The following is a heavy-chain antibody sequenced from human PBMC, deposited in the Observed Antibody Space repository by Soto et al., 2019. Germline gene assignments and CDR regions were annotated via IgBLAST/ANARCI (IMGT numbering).Heavy chain of an antibody. CDR1: GGSISSSSYY. V-gene: IGHV4-39*01. D-gene: IGHD3-9*01. CDR2: IYYSGTT. Sequence: SETLSLTCTVSGGSISSSSYYWGWIRQPPGKGLVWIGSIYYSGTTYYNPSLKSRVTISVDTSKNQFSLKLSSVTAADTAVYYCARHRGYYDILTGYYTELNFDYWGQGTLVTAPQ. J-gene: IGHJ4*02. CDR3: ARHRGYYDILTGYYTELNFDY.